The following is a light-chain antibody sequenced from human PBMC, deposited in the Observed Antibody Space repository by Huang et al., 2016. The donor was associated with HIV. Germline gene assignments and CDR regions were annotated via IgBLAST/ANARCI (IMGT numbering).Light chain of an antibody. CDR1: QRVSSN. CDR2: GAS. CDR3: QQYNNWPIT. V-gene: IGKV3-15*01. J-gene: IGKJ3*01. Sequence: EIVMTQSPATLSVSPGERATLSCRASQRVSSNLAWYQQKPGQAPRLLIYGASTRATGIPARFSGSGSGTEFTLPISSLQSEDFAVYYCQQYNNWPITFGPGTKVDIK.